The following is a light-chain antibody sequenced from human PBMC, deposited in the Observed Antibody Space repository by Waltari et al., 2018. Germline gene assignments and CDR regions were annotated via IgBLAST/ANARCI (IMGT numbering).Light chain of an antibody. Sequence: DIVMTQSPDSLAVSLGERATINCKSSQSVLFSYNNKNYLAWYQQKPGQPPQLLIYWASSRESGFPDRFAGSGSGTDFTLTISTLQAEDVAVYYCQQYYSVPFTFGPGTKVDIK. CDR3: QQYYSVPFT. J-gene: IGKJ3*01. V-gene: IGKV4-1*01. CDR2: WAS. CDR1: QSVLFSYNNKNY.